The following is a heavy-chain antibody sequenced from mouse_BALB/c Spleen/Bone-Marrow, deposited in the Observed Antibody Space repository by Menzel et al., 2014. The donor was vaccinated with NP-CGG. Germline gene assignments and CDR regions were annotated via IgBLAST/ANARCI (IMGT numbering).Heavy chain of an antibody. CDR3: ARGRMGTRYYAMDY. V-gene: IGHV1-31*01. J-gene: IGHJ4*01. CDR2: INPYNGGS. D-gene: IGHD2-3*01. CDR1: GYSFTGYT. Sequence: VQLQQSGPELVKPGTSMKISCKASGYSFTGYTTNWVKQTLGKNLEWIGLINPYNGGSSYNQKFKGKATLTVDKSSSTADMERLSLTSEDSAVYYCARGRMGTRYYAMDYWGQGTSVTVSS.